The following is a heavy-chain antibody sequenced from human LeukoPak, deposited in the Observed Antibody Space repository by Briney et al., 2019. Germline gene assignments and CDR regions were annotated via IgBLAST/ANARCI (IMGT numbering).Heavy chain of an antibody. J-gene: IGHJ4*02. V-gene: IGHV3-23*01. Sequence: HPGGSLRLSCAASGFTFSSYAMSWVRQAPGKGLEWISAISGSSGSTYYADSVKGRFTISRDNSKNTLYLQMNSLRAEDTAVYYCAKDRPIPMVRGVPDYWGQGTLVTVSS. D-gene: IGHD3-10*01. CDR3: AKDRPIPMVRGVPDY. CDR1: GFTFSSYA. CDR2: ISGSSGST.